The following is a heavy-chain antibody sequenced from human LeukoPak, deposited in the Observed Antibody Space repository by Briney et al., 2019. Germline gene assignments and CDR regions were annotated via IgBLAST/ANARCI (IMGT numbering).Heavy chain of an antibody. J-gene: IGHJ3*02. D-gene: IGHD2-15*01. CDR3: ARDCSGGSCYGAFDI. V-gene: IGHV4-30-4*01. Sequence: SQTLSLTRTVSGASIRSGDYYWSWIRQPPGKGLEWIGYIYDSGSTYYNPSLKSRITISVDTSENRFSLKLSSVTATDTAVYYCARDCSGGSCYGAFDIWGQGTMVTVSS. CDR2: IYDSGST. CDR1: GASIRSGDYY.